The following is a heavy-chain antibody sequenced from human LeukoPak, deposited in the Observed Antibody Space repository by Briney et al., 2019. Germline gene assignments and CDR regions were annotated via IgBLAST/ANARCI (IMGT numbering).Heavy chain of an antibody. CDR1: GYTFTSYA. V-gene: IGHV7-4-1*02. J-gene: IGHJ5*02. CDR3: ATGALRGYSYGKMCAFDP. Sequence: ASVKVSCKASGYTFTSYAMNWVRQAPGQGLEWMGWINTNTGNPTYAQGFTGRFVFSLDTSVSTAYLQISSLKAEGTAVYYCATGALRGYSYGKMCAFDPWGQGTLVTVSS. D-gene: IGHD5-18*01. CDR2: INTNTGNP.